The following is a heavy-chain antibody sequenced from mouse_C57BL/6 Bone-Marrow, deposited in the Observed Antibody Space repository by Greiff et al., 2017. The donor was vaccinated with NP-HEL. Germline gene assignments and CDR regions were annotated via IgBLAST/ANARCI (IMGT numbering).Heavy chain of an antibody. CDR2: IDPENGDT. V-gene: IGHV14-4*01. Sequence: VQLQQSGAELVRPGASVKLSCTASGFNIKDDYMHWVKQRPEQGLEWIGWIDPENGDTEYASKFQGKATITADTSSNTAYLQLSSLTSEDTAVYYCTAFPALFAYWGQGTLVTGSA. J-gene: IGHJ3*01. CDR1: GFNIKDDY. CDR3: TAFPALFAY.